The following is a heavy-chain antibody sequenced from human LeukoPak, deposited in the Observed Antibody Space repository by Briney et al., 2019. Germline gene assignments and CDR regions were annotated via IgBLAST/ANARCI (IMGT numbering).Heavy chain of an antibody. J-gene: IGHJ6*02. CDR3: AKGAAMIDYYYYGMDV. CDR2: ISGSVCST. Sequence: GGSLRLSCADSAFTFSSYSMSGVRQAPGKGVEWGSGISGSVCSTYYADSVKVRFTISTDNSKNTLYLQMNTLRADDTAAYYCAKGAAMIDYYYYGMDVWGQGTTVTVSS. V-gene: IGHV3-23*01. D-gene: IGHD3-22*01. CDR1: AFTFSSYS.